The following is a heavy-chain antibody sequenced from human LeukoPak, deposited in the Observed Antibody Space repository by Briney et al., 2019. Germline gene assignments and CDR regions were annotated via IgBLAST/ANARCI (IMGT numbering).Heavy chain of an antibody. CDR3: AKGRRRATAPGYFDL. CDR2: ISSSSSYI. Sequence: GGSLRLSCAASGFTFSSYSMNWVRQAPGKGLEWVSSISSSSSYIYYADSVKGRFTISRDNAKNSLYPQMNSLRAEDTAVYYCAKGRRRATAPGYFDLWGRGTLVTVSS. D-gene: IGHD5-12*01. CDR1: GFTFSSYS. J-gene: IGHJ2*01. V-gene: IGHV3-21*01.